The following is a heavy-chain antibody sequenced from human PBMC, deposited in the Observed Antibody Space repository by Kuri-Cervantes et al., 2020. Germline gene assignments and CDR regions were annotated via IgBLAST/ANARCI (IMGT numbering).Heavy chain of an antibody. Sequence: ASVKVSCKTSGYTFTIYCVHWVRQVPGQGLEWMGMINPSGGSTSYAQKFQGRVTMTRDTSANTVYMELSSLRSEDTAIYYCARDLGARFDYWGQGTLVTVSS. CDR1: GYTFTIYC. CDR3: ARDLGARFDY. D-gene: IGHD3-16*01. CDR2: INPSGGST. J-gene: IGHJ4*02. V-gene: IGHV1-46*01.